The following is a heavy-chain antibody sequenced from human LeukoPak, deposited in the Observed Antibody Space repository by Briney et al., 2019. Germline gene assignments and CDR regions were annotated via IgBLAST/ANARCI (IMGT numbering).Heavy chain of an antibody. D-gene: IGHD5-24*01. CDR1: GYTFTSFD. CDR3: ARVDGYNLNAIDY. Sequence: GASVKVSCKASGYTFTSFDFNWVRQATGQGLEWMGWMNPNSGNTGYAQKFQGRVTMTRNTSISTAYMELSSLRSEDTAVYYCARVDGYNLNAIDYWAREPWSPSPQ. CDR2: MNPNSGNT. J-gene: IGHJ4*02. V-gene: IGHV1-8*01.